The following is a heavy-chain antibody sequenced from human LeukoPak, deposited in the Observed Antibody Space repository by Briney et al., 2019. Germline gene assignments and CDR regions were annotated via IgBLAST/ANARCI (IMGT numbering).Heavy chain of an antibody. CDR3: TRQGPVGQYYYDSSGYYYDY. CDR2: IRSKANSYAT. D-gene: IGHD3-22*01. V-gene: IGHV3-73*01. Sequence: GRSLRLSCAASGFTFSGSAMHWVRQASGKGLGWVGRIRSKANSYATAYAASVKGRFTISRDDSKNTAYLQMNSLKPEDTAVYYCTRQGPVGQYYYDSSGYYYDYWGQGTLVTVSS. CDR1: GFTFSGSA. J-gene: IGHJ4*02.